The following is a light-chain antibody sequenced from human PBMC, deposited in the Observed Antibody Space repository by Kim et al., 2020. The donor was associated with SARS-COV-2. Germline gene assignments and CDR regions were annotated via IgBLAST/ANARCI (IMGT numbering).Light chain of an antibody. V-gene: IGKV1-5*03. Sequence: DIEMTQSPSTLSASVGDRVTITCRASQSISNWLAWYQQKPGKAPKLLIYQASNLESGVPSRFSGSGSETEFTLTISSLQPDDFAIYYCQEYDSYFFGQGTKVEI. CDR2: QAS. J-gene: IGKJ2*01. CDR1: QSISNW. CDR3: QEYDSYF.